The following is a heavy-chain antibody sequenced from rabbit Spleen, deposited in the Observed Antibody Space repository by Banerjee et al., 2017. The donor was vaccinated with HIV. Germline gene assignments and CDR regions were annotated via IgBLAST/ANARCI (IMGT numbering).Heavy chain of an antibody. CDR2: IYAGSSGST. V-gene: IGHV1S45*01. J-gene: IGHJ6*01. CDR1: GVSFSSSYS. Sequence: QQQLVESGGGLVKPGASLTLTCKASGVSFSSSYSICWVRQAPGKGLEWIACIYAGSSGSTYYASWVKGRFTISKTSSTTVTLQMTSLTAADTATYFCARDTGSSFSSYGMDLWGPGTLVTVS. D-gene: IGHD8-1*01. CDR3: ARDTGSSFSSYGMDL.